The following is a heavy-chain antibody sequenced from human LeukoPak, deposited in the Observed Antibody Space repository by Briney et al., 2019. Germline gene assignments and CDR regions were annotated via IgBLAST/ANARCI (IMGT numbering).Heavy chain of an antibody. CDR1: GFTFSNAW. CDR3: TKTYYYGSGSLDY. D-gene: IGHD3-10*01. Sequence: GGSLSLSCAASGFTFSNAWMSGVRQAPGKGLEWVGRIKSKTDGGTTDYAAPVKGRFTISRDDSKNTLYLQMNSLKTEDTAIYYCTKTYYYGSGSLDYWGQGTLVTVSS. J-gene: IGHJ4*02. V-gene: IGHV3-15*01. CDR2: IKSKTDGGTT.